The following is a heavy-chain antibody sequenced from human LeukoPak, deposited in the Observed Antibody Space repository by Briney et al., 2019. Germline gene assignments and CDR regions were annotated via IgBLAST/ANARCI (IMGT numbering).Heavy chain of an antibody. CDR2: ISTYNGDT. CDR1: AYSFTIYT. J-gene: IGHJ4*02. D-gene: IGHD1-1*01. CDR3: ARDHNWVVDY. V-gene: IGHV1-18*01. Sequence: ASVTVSCKASAYSFTIYTIHWVRQAPGQRLEWMGWISTYNGDTNYAQKLQGRVTMTTDTSTSTAYMALRSLRSDDTAVYYCARDHNWVVDYWGQGTLVTVSS.